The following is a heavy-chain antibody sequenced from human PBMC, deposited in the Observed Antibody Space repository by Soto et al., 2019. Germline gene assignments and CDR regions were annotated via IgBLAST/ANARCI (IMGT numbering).Heavy chain of an antibody. Sequence: PSETLSLTCTVSGGSISGCYWSWIRQPPGKGLEWIGYMYNTGSTVYNPSFKSRVTISVDTSKNQFSLKLNSVTAADTAVYYCARVYSGSYSDSWGQGTLVT. D-gene: IGHD1-26*01. J-gene: IGHJ4*02. CDR1: GGSISGCY. V-gene: IGHV4-59*01. CDR2: MYNTGST. CDR3: ARVYSGSYSDS.